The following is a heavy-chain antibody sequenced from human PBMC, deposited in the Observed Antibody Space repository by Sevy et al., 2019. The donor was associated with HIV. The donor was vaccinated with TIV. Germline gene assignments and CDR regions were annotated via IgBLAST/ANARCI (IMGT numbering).Heavy chain of an antibody. CDR3: ARGPYTYYYDSSGYYYYYYYGMDV. Sequence: GGSLRLSCAASGFTFSSYEMNWVRQAPGKGLEWVSYISSSGSTIYYAHSVKGRFTISRDNAKNSLYLQMNSLRAEDTAVYYCARGPYTYYYDSSGYYYYYYYGMDVWGQGTTVTVSS. CDR1: GFTFSSYE. CDR2: ISSSGSTI. J-gene: IGHJ6*02. V-gene: IGHV3-48*03. D-gene: IGHD3-22*01.